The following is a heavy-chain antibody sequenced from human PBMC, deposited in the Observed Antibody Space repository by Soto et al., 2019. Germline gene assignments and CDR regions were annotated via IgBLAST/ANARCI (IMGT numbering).Heavy chain of an antibody. CDR1: GYTFTSYY. CDR3: ARGFCTTTTCLGGDF. J-gene: IGHJ4*02. V-gene: IGHV1-46*01. D-gene: IGHD2-2*01. Sequence: QVQLVQSGAEVKKPGASVKISCKSSGYTFTSYYKHWGRQAPGQGLEWMGMINPSGGSKNYAQRFPGRVTMTRDTSTSTVYMDLSDLRSEDTAVYYCARGFCTTTTCLGGDFWGQGTLVTVSS. CDR2: INPSGGSK.